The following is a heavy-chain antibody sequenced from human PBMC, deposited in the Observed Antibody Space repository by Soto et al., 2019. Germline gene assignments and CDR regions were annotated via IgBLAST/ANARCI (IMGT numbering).Heavy chain of an antibody. Sequence: PSETLSLTCTVSGGSISSSSYYWGWIRQPPGKGLEWIGSIYYSGSTYYNPSLKSRVTISVDTSKNQFSLKLSSVTAADTAVYYCASYYDDFWSGYYMFDYWGQGTLVTSPQ. CDR2: IYYSGST. V-gene: IGHV4-39*01. J-gene: IGHJ4*02. D-gene: IGHD3-3*01. CDR3: ASYYDDFWSGYYMFDY. CDR1: GGSISSSSYY.